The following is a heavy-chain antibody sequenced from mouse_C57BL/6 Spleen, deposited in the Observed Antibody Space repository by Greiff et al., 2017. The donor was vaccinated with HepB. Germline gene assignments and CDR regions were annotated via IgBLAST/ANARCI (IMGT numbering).Heavy chain of an antibody. CDR3: ARGDYYGSSYEAWFAY. J-gene: IGHJ3*01. CDR2: INPSNGGT. CDR1: GYTFTSYW. D-gene: IGHD1-1*01. V-gene: IGHV1-53*01. Sequence: QVQLQQPGTELVKPGASVKLSCKASGYTFTSYWMHWVKQRPGQGLEWIGNINPSNGGTNYNEKFKSKATLTVYKSSSTAYMQLSSLTSEDSAVYYCARGDYYGSSYEAWFAYWGQGTLVTVSA.